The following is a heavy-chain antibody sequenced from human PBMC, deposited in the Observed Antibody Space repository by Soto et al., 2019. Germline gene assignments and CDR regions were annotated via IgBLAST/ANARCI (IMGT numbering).Heavy chain of an antibody. V-gene: IGHV4-59*01. CDR1: GDSISSYY. Sequence: ETLSLTCTVSGDSISSYYWSWIRQPPGKGLEWIGYIYYSGSTNYNPSLKSRVTISVDTSKNQFSLHLSSVTAADTAVYYCARSKIAAAGFYYSCMDVWGRGTTVTVSS. CDR3: ARSKIAAAGFYYSCMDV. D-gene: IGHD6-13*01. J-gene: IGHJ6*02. CDR2: IYYSGST.